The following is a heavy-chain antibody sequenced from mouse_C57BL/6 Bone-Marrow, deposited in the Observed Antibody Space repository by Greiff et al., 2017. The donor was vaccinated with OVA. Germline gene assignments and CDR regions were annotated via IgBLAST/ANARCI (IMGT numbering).Heavy chain of an antibody. V-gene: IGHV5-17*01. CDR3: ADGYGDYYAMDY. J-gene: IGHJ4*01. D-gene: IGHD2-2*01. CDR1: GFTFSDYG. CDR2: ISSGSSTI. Sequence: DVKLVESGGGLVKPGGSLKLSCAASGFTFSDYGMHWVRQAPEKGLEWVAYISSGSSTIYYADTVKGRFTISRDNAKNTLFLQMTSLRSEDTAMYYCADGYGDYYAMDYWGQGTSVTVSS.